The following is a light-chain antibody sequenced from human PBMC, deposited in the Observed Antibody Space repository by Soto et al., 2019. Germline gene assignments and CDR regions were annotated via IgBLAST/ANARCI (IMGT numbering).Light chain of an antibody. CDR3: QQYGSSLFT. J-gene: IGKJ3*01. CDR1: QSVSSKY. CDR2: GTS. V-gene: IGKV3-20*01. Sequence: EIVLTQSPGTLSLSAGERATLSCRASQSVSSKYLGWYQQKPGRAPRVLIYGTSIRASGVPERFSGGGSGTDFTLTITRLEPEDFAVYYCQQYGSSLFTFSPGTKVEVK.